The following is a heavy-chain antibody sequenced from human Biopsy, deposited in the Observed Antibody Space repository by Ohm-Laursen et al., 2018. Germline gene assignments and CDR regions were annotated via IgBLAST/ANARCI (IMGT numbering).Heavy chain of an antibody. Sequence: GTLSLTCTVSGGSISSSTTYYWAWLRQPPGKGLEWIGSIYNTETTFYNPSLKSRVTISVDTSTNQFSLKVSSLTAADTALYFCARHPTGFWFDPWGHGTLVTVSS. CDR3: ARHPTGFWFDP. CDR1: GGSISSSTTYY. V-gene: IGHV4-39*01. J-gene: IGHJ5*02. CDR2: IYNTETT.